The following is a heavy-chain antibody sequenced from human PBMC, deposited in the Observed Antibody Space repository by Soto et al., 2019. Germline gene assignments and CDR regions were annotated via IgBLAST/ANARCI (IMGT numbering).Heavy chain of an antibody. CDR1: GGTFSSYA. V-gene: IGHV1-69*01. D-gene: IGHD3-10*01. Sequence: SFNSSGGTFSSYAISWVRQAPGQRLEWMGGIIPIFGTANYAQKFQGRVTITADESTSTAYMELSSLRSEDTAVYYCARLLLEGSGRYYNGNRFDPWGQGTLVTVS. CDR2: IIPIFGTA. J-gene: IGHJ5*02. CDR3: ARLLLEGSGRYYNGNRFDP.